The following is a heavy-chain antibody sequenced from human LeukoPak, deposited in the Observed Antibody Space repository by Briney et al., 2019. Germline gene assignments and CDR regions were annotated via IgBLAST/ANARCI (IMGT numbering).Heavy chain of an antibody. D-gene: IGHD6-19*01. Sequence: PGGSLRLSCAASGFTFSSYVMHWVRQAPGKGLEWVAIISYDGSNEYYADSVKGRFTISRDNSKNTLYLQMNSLRAEDTAVYYCARLGGGWYGTKCFDYWGQGTLVTVSS. CDR2: ISYDGSNE. J-gene: IGHJ4*02. CDR1: GFTFSSYV. V-gene: IGHV3-30*04. CDR3: ARLGGGWYGTKCFDY.